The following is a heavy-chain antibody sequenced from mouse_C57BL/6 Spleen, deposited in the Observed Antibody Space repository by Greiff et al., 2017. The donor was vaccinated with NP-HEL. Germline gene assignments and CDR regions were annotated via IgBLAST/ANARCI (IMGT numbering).Heavy chain of an antibody. Sequence: EVQLQQSGPELVKPGASVKISCKASGYSFTGYYMNWVKQSPEKSLEWIGEINPSTGGTTYNQKFKAKATLTVDKSSSTAYMQLNSLTSEDSAVYYCAKNKNLYDYDGYFDVWGTGTSVTVSS. CDR1: GYSFTGYY. V-gene: IGHV1-42*01. D-gene: IGHD2-4*01. J-gene: IGHJ1*03. CDR3: AKNKNLYDYDGYFDV. CDR2: INPSTGGT.